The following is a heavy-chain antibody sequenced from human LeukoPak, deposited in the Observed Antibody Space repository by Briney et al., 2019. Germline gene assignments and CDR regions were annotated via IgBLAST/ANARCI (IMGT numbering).Heavy chain of an antibody. CDR2: INPNSGDT. CDR3: ARSQHNTFDP. Sequence: ASVKVSRKATGYTFTGNYMHWVRQAPGQGLEWMGWINPNSGDTNYAQKFQGRVTVTRDTSSSTSYLELSRLRSDDTAIYYCARSQHNTFDPWGRGTLVTVSS. J-gene: IGHJ5*02. CDR1: GYTFTGNY. V-gene: IGHV1-2*02.